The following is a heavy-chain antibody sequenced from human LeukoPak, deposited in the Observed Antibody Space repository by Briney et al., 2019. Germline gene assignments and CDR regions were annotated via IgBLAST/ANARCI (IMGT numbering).Heavy chain of an antibody. J-gene: IGHJ4*02. D-gene: IGHD3-3*01. V-gene: IGHV4-34*01. Sequence: KPSETLSLTCAVYGGSFSGYYWSWIRQPPGKGLEWIGEINHSGSTNYNPSLKSRVTISVDTSKNQFSLKLSSVTAADTAVYYCARGQGSILVVVIGFEGRSYFDYWGQGTLVTVSS. CDR3: ARGQGSILVVVIGFEGRSYFDY. CDR2: INHSGST. CDR1: GGSFSGYY.